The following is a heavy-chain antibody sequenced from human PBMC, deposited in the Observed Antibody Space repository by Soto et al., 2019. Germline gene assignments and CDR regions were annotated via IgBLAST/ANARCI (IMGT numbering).Heavy chain of an antibody. V-gene: IGHV3-23*01. CDR1: GFTFSSYA. CDR3: AKDKSRGVTVTPDY. Sequence: EVQLLESGGGLVQPGGSLRLSCAVSGFTFSSYAMSWVRQAPGKGPEWVSSISGAGGVTHYADSVRGRFTISRDNSKNTLDLQMNSLRAEDTAVYYCAKDKSRGVTVTPDYWSQGTLVTVSS. CDR2: ISGAGGVT. J-gene: IGHJ4*02. D-gene: IGHD4-17*01.